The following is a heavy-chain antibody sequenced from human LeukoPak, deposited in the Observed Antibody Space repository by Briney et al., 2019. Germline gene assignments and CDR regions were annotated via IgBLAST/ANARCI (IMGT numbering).Heavy chain of an antibody. J-gene: IGHJ4*02. CDR1: GFTFSTYN. Sequence: GGSLRLSCAASGFTFSTYNMHWVRQAPGKGLEWVSSISGTSRSTYIYYADSVKGRFTISRDNAENSLYLQMNSLRAEDTAVYYCARPSINDYGDFGYWGQGTLVSVSS. CDR3: ARPSINDYGDFGY. V-gene: IGHV3-21*01. D-gene: IGHD4-17*01. CDR2: ISGTSRSTYI.